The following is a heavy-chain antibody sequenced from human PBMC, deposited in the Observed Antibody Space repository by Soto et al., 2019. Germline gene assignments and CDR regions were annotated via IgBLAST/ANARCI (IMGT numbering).Heavy chain of an antibody. V-gene: IGHV3-66*01. CDR3: ARDPGVNWA. CDR1: LFTVSNNY. D-gene: IGHD2-8*01. J-gene: IGHJ6*04. Sequence: PVGPLRHSCFASLFTVSNNYMTWVRQAPGKGLEWVSNMYSGGGTYYTDSVKGRFTISRDSSTNTLYLQMDNVRAEDTAVYYCARDPGVNWAWGKGTTVTVSS. CDR2: MYSGGGT.